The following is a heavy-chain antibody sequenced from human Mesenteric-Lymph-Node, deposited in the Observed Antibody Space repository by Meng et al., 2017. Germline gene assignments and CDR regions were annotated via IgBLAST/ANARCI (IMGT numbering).Heavy chain of an antibody. CDR1: GFPFSSYW. J-gene: IGHJ6*02. CDR2: IKEDGTEK. CDR3: ARDQSEYSSGWYSPYYYYGMDV. V-gene: IGHV3-7*01. D-gene: IGHD6-19*01. Sequence: GESLKISCAASGFPFSSYWMSWVRQAPGKGLEWVANIKEDGTEKYYVNSVKDRFSISRDNAKNSLYLQMNSLRAEDTAVYYCARDQSEYSSGWYSPYYYYGMDVWGQGTTVTVSS.